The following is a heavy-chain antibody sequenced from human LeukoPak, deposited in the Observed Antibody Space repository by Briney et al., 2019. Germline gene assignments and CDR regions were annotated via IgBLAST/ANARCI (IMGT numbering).Heavy chain of an antibody. CDR2: TKEDGIKT. Sequence: GGSLRLSCAASGFSFSDYWMSWVRQTPGKGLEWVANTKEDGIKTYYADSVKGRFTISRDNAKNSLYLHMNNLRAEDTALYYWARERVAGRGSGPYYFSTTYSLAPWGQGTLVVVPT. CDR3: ARERVAGRGSGPYYFSTTYSLAP. CDR1: GFSFSDYW. D-gene: IGHD2-21*01. V-gene: IGHV3-7*01. J-gene: IGHJ5*02.